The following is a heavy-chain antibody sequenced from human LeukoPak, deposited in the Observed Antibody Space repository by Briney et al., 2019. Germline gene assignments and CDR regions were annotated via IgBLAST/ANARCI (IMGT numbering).Heavy chain of an antibody. D-gene: IGHD4-17*01. CDR1: GFTFSTYE. V-gene: IGHV3-48*03. Sequence: GGSLRLSCAASGFTFSTYEMNWVRQAPGKGLEWVSYIGRSGSTVYYADSVKGRFTISRDNAKNSLYLQMNSLRDEDTAVYYCARDTPEYGDSPDAFGIWGQGTMVTVSS. CDR2: IGRSGSTV. J-gene: IGHJ3*02. CDR3: ARDTPEYGDSPDAFGI.